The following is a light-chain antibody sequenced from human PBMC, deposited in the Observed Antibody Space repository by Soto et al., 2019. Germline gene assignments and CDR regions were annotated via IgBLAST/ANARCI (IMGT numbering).Light chain of an antibody. CDR1: QSVNNY. Sequence: EIVMTQSPATLSVSPGERATLSCRASQSVNNYLAWYQQKPGQAPRLLIYDASNRATGIPARFSGSGSGTDFTLTISTLEPEDFAVYYCQHRINWPLTFGGGTKVDIK. V-gene: IGKV3-11*01. J-gene: IGKJ4*01. CDR3: QHRINWPLT. CDR2: DAS.